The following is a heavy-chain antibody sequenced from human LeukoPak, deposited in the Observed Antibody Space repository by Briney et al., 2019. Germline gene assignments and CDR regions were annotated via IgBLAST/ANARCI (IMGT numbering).Heavy chain of an antibody. Sequence: GGSLRLSCAASGFTFSSYWMSWVRQAPGKGLEWVANIKQDGSEKYYVDSVKGRFTISRDNAKNSLYLQMNSLRAEDTAVYYCARSVDTAMVSWFDPWGQGTLVTVSS. J-gene: IGHJ5*02. CDR3: ARSVDTAMVSWFDP. CDR2: IKQDGSEK. CDR1: GFTFSSYW. V-gene: IGHV3-7*01. D-gene: IGHD5-18*01.